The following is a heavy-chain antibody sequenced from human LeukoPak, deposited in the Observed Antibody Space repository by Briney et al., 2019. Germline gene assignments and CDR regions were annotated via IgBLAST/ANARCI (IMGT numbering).Heavy chain of an antibody. CDR3: ARDELRGGPRGDAFDI. D-gene: IGHD3-10*01. V-gene: IGHV3-48*01. CDR1: GFSFSATW. J-gene: IGHJ3*02. Sequence: GGSLRLSCAASGFSFSATWMTWVRQALGKGRGWVSYIRSCSTTIYYVDSVKGRFTISRDNAKSSLYLQMNSLRAEDTAVYYCARDELRGGPRGDAFDIWGQGTMVTVSS. CDR2: IRSCSTTI.